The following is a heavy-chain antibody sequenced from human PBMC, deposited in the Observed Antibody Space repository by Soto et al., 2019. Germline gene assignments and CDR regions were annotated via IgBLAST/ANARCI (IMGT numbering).Heavy chain of an antibody. CDR1: GYTFTSYA. Sequence: ASVKVSCKASGYTFTSYAMHWVRQAPGQRLEWMGWINAGNGNTKYSQKFQGRVTITRDTSASTAYMELSSLRSEDTAVYYCARPTYCSSTNCNDAFDIWGQGTMVTVSS. CDR3: ARPTYCSSTNCNDAFDI. CDR2: INAGNGNT. D-gene: IGHD2-2*01. V-gene: IGHV1-3*01. J-gene: IGHJ3*02.